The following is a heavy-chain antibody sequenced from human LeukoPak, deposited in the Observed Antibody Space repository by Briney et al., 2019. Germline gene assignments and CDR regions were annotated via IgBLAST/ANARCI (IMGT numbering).Heavy chain of an antibody. D-gene: IGHD5-24*01. CDR3: ARDEEEEGYNAKTLGC. J-gene: IGHJ4*02. V-gene: IGHV4-39*02. CDR2: IHFSINT. Sequence: SETLSLPCSVSGGSISTNNYWGWIRQPPGTVLEWIGTIHFSINTYYNPSLKSRLTISIDTSKNPFSLSLRPVTAADTAVYICARDEEEEGYNAKTLGCWGQGTLVTVYS. CDR1: GGSISTNNY.